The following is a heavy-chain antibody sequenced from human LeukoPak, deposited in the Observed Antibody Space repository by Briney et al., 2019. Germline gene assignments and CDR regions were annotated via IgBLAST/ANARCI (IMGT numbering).Heavy chain of an antibody. CDR2: IYYSGST. J-gene: IGHJ5*02. CDR1: GGSISSYY. CDR3: ARRKQLWFDP. D-gene: IGHD6-13*01. Sequence: PSETLSLTCTVSGGSISSYYWSWIRQPPGKGLEWIGYIYYSGSTNYSPSLKSRVTISVDTSKNQFSLKLSSVTAADTAAYYCARRKQLWFDPWGQGTLVTVSS. V-gene: IGHV4-59*08.